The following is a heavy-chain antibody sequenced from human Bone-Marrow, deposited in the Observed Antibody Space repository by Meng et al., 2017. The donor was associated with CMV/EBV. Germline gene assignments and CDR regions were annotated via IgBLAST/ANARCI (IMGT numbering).Heavy chain of an antibody. CDR2: ISGPGYST. J-gene: IGHJ4*02. D-gene: IGHD2/OR15-2a*01. CDR1: GFTCSSYA. CDR3: AKGTSFYDTSGPDY. V-gene: IGHV3-23*01. Sequence: ASGFTCSSYAMSWVRQAPGKGLEWVSGISGPGYSTYYADSVKGRFTISRDNSKNTLFLQMNSLRAEDTAVYYCAKGTSFYDTSGPDYWGQGTLVTVSS.